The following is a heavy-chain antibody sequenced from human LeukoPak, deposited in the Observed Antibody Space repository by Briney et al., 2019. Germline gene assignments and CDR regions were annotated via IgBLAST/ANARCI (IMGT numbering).Heavy chain of an antibody. CDR3: ARDIEFST. Sequence: PGGSLRLSCAASGFTFSDSAMNWVRQAPGKGLEWVSLISFSGGNTYYADSMKGRFTISRDNYNDTLYLQMNSLRAEDTAMYYCARDIEFSTWGLGTMVTVSS. J-gene: IGHJ3*01. CDR2: ISFSGGNT. D-gene: IGHD3-3*02. V-gene: IGHV3-23*01. CDR1: GFTFSDSA.